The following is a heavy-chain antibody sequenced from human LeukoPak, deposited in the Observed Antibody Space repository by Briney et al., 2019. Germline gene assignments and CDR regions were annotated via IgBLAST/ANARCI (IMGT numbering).Heavy chain of an antibody. Sequence: GGSLRLSCAASGFTFNIYGMSWVRQAPGKGLEWVSSVGGGNDIHYADSVKGRFTGSRDNAKNSLYLQMNSLRAEDTAVYYCARYRFCSSTSCYRDYFDYWGQGTLVTVSS. CDR3: ARYRFCSSTSCYRDYFDY. CDR1: GFTFNIYG. J-gene: IGHJ4*02. D-gene: IGHD2-2*01. CDR2: VGGGNDI. V-gene: IGHV3-69-1*02.